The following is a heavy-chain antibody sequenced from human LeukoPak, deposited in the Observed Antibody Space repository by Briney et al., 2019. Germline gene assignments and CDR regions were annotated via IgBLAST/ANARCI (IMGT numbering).Heavy chain of an antibody. J-gene: IGHJ5*02. Sequence: PGGSLRLSCAASGFTFSSYGMHWVRQAPGKGLEWVAVVSYDGSNKYYADSVKGRFTISRDNSKNTLYLQMNSLRAEDTAVYYCAKDRGYDFWSGYPGGPWGQRTLDTVSS. CDR1: GFTFSSYG. CDR3: AKDRGYDFWSGYPGGP. CDR2: VSYDGSNK. D-gene: IGHD3-3*01. V-gene: IGHV3-30*18.